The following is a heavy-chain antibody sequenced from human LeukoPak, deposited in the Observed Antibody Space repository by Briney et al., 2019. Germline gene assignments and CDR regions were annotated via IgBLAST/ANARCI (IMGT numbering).Heavy chain of an antibody. V-gene: IGHV3-23*01. CDR3: AKDPTRKYYYDSSGNLDAFDI. Sequence: GSLRLSCAASGFTFSSCAMSWVRQAPGKGLEWVSAISGSGGSTYYADSVKGRFTISRDNSKNTLYLQMNSLRAEDTAVYYCAKDPTRKYYYDSSGNLDAFDIWGQGTMVTVSS. CDR1: GFTFSSCA. D-gene: IGHD3-22*01. J-gene: IGHJ3*02. CDR2: ISGSGGST.